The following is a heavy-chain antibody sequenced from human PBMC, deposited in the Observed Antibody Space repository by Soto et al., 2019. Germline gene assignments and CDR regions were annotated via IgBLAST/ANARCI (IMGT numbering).Heavy chain of an antibody. CDR1: GDTFKNCV. CDR3: AAELGFGKLSVV. CDR2: IIPLFGTT. D-gene: IGHD3-10*01. Sequence: QVQVVQSGVEVRRPGSSVKVSCKASGDTFKNCVISWVRQAPGQGLEWMGGIIPLFGTTDFAQRFQSRLTITTDESTTTAYMERSRLRSEDTATYYCAAELGFGKLSVVWGQGTTVIVSS. V-gene: IGHV1-69*01. J-gene: IGHJ6*02.